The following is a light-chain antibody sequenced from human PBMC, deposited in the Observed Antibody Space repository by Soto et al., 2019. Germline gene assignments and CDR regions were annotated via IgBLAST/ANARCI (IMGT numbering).Light chain of an antibody. J-gene: IGLJ2*01. CDR2: EAS. CDR3: SSYTASSTL. V-gene: IGLV2-18*02. Sequence: QSALTQPPSVSGSPGQSVTISCTGTSSDGGSYNRVSWYQQAAGTAPKLIIYEASNRPSGVPDRFSGSKSGNTASLTISGLQAEDEADYYCSSYTASSTLFGGGTKLTVL. CDR1: SSDGGSYNR.